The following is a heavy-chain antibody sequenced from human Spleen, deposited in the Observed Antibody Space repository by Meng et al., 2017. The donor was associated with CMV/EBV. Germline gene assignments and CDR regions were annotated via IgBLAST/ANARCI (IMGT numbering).Heavy chain of an antibody. Sequence: AGASVSSDSWGSWVRQAQGKRLEWIGEIYDSGITNYNPSLKSRVTISVDKSTNQFSLKLTSVTAADTAIYYCARAYCGGDCYSGFDFWGPGTLVTVSS. CDR2: IYDSGIT. V-gene: IGHV4-4*02. J-gene: IGHJ4*02. CDR1: GASVSSDSW. CDR3: ARAYCGGDCYSGFDF. D-gene: IGHD2-21*01.